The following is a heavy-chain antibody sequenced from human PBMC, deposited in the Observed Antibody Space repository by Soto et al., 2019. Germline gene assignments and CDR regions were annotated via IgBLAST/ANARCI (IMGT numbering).Heavy chain of an antibody. CDR2: IIPILGIA. CDR1: GGTFSSYT. J-gene: IGHJ6*02. Sequence: QVQLVQSGAEVKKPGSSVKVSCKASGGTFSSYTISWVRQAPGQGLEWMGRIIPILGIANYAQKVQGRVTITADKSTSTAYMELSSLRSEDTAVYYCARDGVVVAATLEYYYGMDVWGQGTTVTVSS. V-gene: IGHV1-69*08. D-gene: IGHD2-15*01. CDR3: ARDGVVVAATLEYYYGMDV.